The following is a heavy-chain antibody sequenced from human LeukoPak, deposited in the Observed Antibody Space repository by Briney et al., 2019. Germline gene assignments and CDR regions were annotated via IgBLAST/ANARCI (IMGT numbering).Heavy chain of an antibody. D-gene: IGHD3-10*01. Sequence: GGSLRLSCAASGFTVSTNYMNWVRQAPGKGLAWVSILYSGSDTYYADSVKGRFTISRDSSKNILSLQMNKLRAEDTAVYYCARVGDHFHWYLDLWGRGTLVTVSS. CDR1: GFTVSTNY. CDR2: LYSGSDT. J-gene: IGHJ2*01. CDR3: ARVGDHFHWYLDL. V-gene: IGHV3-53*01.